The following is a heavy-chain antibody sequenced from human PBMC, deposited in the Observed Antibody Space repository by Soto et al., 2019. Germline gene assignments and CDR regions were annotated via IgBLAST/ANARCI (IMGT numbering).Heavy chain of an antibody. CDR2: IWYDGSNK. CDR1: GFTFCSYG. CDR3: ARDRDKKDSSSPRTYNWFDP. J-gene: IGHJ5*02. V-gene: IGHV3-33*01. D-gene: IGHD6-13*01. Sequence: QYGGSLRLSCAASGFTFCSYGMHWVRQAPGKGLEWVAVIWYDGSNKYYADSVKGRFTISRDNSKNTLYLQMNSLRAEDTAVYYCARDRDKKDSSSPRTYNWFDPWGQGTLVTVSS.